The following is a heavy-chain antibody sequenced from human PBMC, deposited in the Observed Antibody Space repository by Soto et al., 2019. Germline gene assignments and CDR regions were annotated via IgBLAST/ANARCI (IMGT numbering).Heavy chain of an antibody. Sequence: XSVKVSCKASGGTFSSYAISWVRQAPGQGLEWMGGIIPICGTANYEQKFQGRVTITADESTSTAYMKLSSLRSADTAVYYCARDTKAPGGFDLWGQGKMVTVS. V-gene: IGHV1-69*13. D-gene: IGHD3-3*01. J-gene: IGHJ3*01. CDR2: IIPICGTA. CDR3: ARDTKAPGGFDL. CDR1: GGTFSSYA.